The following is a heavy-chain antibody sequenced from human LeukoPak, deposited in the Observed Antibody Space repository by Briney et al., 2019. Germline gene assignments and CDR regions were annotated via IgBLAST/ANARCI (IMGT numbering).Heavy chain of an antibody. CDR3: ARSGYSSPRGGFDP. CDR2: INHSGST. V-gene: IGHV4-34*01. J-gene: IGHJ5*02. CDR1: DGSFSGYY. Sequence: SETLSLTCAVYDGSFSGYYWSWIRQPPGKGLEWIGEINHSGSTNYNPSLTSRVTISLDTSKTQFSLKLTSVTAADTAIYYCARSGYSSPRGGFDPWGQGTLVTVSS. D-gene: IGHD6-13*01.